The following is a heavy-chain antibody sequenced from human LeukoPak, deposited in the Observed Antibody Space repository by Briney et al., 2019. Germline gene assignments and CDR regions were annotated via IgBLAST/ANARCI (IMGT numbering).Heavy chain of an antibody. J-gene: IGHJ4*02. D-gene: IGHD2-2*01. V-gene: IGHV3-23*01. CDR1: GFTFSDYY. Sequence: GSLRLSCAASGFTFSDYYMSWVRQAPGKGLEWVATINGVSSTTYYADTVTGRFTISRDNSKNTVYLQMNSLRAGDSALYYCARRIEAVVASYFHYWGQGVLVTVSS. CDR2: INGVSSTT. CDR3: ARRIEAVVASYFHY.